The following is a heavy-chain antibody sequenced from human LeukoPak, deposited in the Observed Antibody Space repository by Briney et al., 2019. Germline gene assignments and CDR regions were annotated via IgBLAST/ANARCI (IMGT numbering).Heavy chain of an antibody. Sequence: GASVKVSCKASGGTFSSYAISWVRQAPGQGLEWMGGIIPIFGTANYAQKFQGRVTITADESTSTAYMELSSLRSEDTAVYYCARDAMDFWSGYQCRARWFDPWGQGTLVTVSS. V-gene: IGHV1-69*13. D-gene: IGHD3-3*01. CDR1: GGTFSSYA. J-gene: IGHJ5*02. CDR2: IIPIFGTA. CDR3: ARDAMDFWSGYQCRARWFDP.